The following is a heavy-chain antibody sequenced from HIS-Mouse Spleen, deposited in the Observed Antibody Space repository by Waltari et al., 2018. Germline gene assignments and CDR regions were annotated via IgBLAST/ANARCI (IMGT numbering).Heavy chain of an antibody. CDR1: GGSLSSSSYH. J-gene: IGHJ2*01. V-gene: IGHV4-39*07. Sequence: QLQLQESGPGLVKPSEPLSRTCTVSGGSLSSSSYHWGWIRQPPGKGREWIGSIYYSGSTYYNPYLKSRVTISVDTSKNQFSLKLSSVTAADTAVYYCAREIPYSSSWYDWYFDLWGRGTLVTVSS. CDR3: AREIPYSSSWYDWYFDL. CDR2: IYYSGST. D-gene: IGHD6-13*01.